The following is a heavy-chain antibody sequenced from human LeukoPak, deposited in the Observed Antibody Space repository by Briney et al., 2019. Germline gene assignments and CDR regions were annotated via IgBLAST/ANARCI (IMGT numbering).Heavy chain of an antibody. V-gene: IGHV4-30-2*01. CDR3: ARRYYDYIWGSYRPTYFDY. Sequence: SETLSLTCAVSGGSIGSGGYSWSWIRQPPGKGLEWIGEINHSGSTNYNPSLKSRVTISVDTSKNQFSLKLSSVTAADTAVYYCARRYYDYIWGSYRPTYFDYWGQGTLVTVSS. J-gene: IGHJ4*02. D-gene: IGHD3-16*02. CDR1: GGSIGSGGYS. CDR2: INHSGST.